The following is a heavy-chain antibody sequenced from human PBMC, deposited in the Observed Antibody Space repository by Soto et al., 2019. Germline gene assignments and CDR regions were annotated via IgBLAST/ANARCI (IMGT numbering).Heavy chain of an antibody. D-gene: IGHD5-12*01. V-gene: IGHV1-69*02. CDR2: IIPIIDIA. J-gene: IGHJ4*02. Sequence: QVQLVQSGAEVKKPGSSVKVSCKASGGTFSSYTINWVRQAAGQGLEWMGRIIPIIDIANYAQKFKGRVTITADKSTSTAYMELSSLRSADTAVYYCARGWLQQNAASDFWGQGTLLTVSS. CDR1: GGTFSSYT. CDR3: ARGWLQQNAASDF.